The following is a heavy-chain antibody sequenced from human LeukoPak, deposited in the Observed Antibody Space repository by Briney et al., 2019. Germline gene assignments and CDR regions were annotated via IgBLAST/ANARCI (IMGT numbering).Heavy chain of an antibody. Sequence: GGFLRLSCAASGFIFSSYAMSLVRPAPGEGLGWVFAVSGSGVSTYYADSVKGRFSISRDNSKNTLYLQMNGLRAEDTAVYYCAKDRSDYGGYPPGAFDIWGQGTMVTVSS. CDR2: VSGSGVST. CDR1: GFIFSSYA. J-gene: IGHJ3*02. V-gene: IGHV3-23*01. D-gene: IGHD4-17*01. CDR3: AKDRSDYGGYPPGAFDI.